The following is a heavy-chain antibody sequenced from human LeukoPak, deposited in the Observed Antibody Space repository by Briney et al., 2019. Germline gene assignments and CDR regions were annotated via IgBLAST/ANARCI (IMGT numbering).Heavy chain of an antibody. J-gene: IGHJ4*02. CDR1: GGFISGYY. CDR3: ARLMVANIRKEFDY. Sequence: NTSETLSLTCAVYGGFISGYYWTWIRQSPGKGLGWIGEINHSGSTNYNPSLKSRVTISVDTSKHQFSLKLSSVTAADTAVYYCARLMVANIRKEFDYWGQGTLVTVSS. CDR2: INHSGST. D-gene: IGHD2-8*01. V-gene: IGHV4-34*01.